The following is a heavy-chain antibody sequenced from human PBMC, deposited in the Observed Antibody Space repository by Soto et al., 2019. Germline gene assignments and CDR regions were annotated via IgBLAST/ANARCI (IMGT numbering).Heavy chain of an antibody. Sequence: SLRLSCLASGFTLAGHAMTWVRQAPGKGLEWVSTISESGGTTYYADSVKGRFTISRDNSKNTLFLQLSSLRVEDTALYYCVPGSSGGVGEDRWGQGTLVTVSS. V-gene: IGHV3-23*01. J-gene: IGHJ5*02. D-gene: IGHD1-26*01. CDR1: GFTLAGHA. CDR2: ISESGGTT. CDR3: VPGSSGGVGEDR.